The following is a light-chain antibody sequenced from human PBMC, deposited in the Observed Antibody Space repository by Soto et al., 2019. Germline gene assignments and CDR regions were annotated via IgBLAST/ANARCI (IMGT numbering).Light chain of an antibody. CDR3: QQYGSSSYT. J-gene: IGKJ2*01. Sequence: EIVLTQSPGTLSLSPGERATLSCMASQSVASSYLAWYQQKLGQAPRLLIYGASNRATGIPDRFSGSGSGTDFTLTIRRLEPEDFAVYYCQQYGSSSYTFGQGTKVDIK. CDR2: GAS. V-gene: IGKV3-20*01. CDR1: QSVASSY.